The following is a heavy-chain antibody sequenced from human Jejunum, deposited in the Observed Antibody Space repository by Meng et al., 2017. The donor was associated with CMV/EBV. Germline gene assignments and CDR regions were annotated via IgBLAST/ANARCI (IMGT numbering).Heavy chain of an antibody. V-gene: IGHV4-59*01. CDR1: GGSISEYY. CDR2: IYSTGTT. Sequence: CSVPGGSISEYYWAWIRQAPGKGLEWIGHIYSTGTTYSNPALKSRVTISLDTSERQLSLRLNSVTAADTAVYFCARFHWLVYYFDYWGQGTPVTVSS. D-gene: IGHD6-19*01. J-gene: IGHJ4*02. CDR3: ARFHWLVYYFDY.